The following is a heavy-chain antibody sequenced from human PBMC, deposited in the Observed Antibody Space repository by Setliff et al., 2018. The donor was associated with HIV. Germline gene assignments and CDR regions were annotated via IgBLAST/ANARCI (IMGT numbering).Heavy chain of an antibody. V-gene: IGHV1-3*01. J-gene: IGHJ3*02. Sequence: GASVKVSCKASGYTFTSYAMHWVRQAPGQRLEWMGWINAGNGNTKYPQKFQGRVTITRDTSASTAYMELSSLRSEDTAVYYCARQLNGYNDAFDIWGQGTMVTVS. D-gene: IGHD5-12*01. CDR1: GYTFTSYA. CDR3: ARQLNGYNDAFDI. CDR2: INAGNGNT.